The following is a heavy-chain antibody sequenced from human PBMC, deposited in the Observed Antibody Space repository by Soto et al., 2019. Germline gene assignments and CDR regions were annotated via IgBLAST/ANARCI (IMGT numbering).Heavy chain of an antibody. CDR3: ARDSAVSATRPFDY. V-gene: IGHV4-30-4*01. Sequence: QVQLQESGPGLVKPSQTLSLTCTVSGGSISSGTYYWNWIRQPPGKGLEWIGNIYYSGSTSYNPSLRSRVTISVDPSKNQFSLKLTSVTAADTAVYYCARDSAVSATRPFDYWGQGTLVTVSS. CDR2: IYYSGST. D-gene: IGHD2-15*01. CDR1: GGSISSGTYY. J-gene: IGHJ4*02.